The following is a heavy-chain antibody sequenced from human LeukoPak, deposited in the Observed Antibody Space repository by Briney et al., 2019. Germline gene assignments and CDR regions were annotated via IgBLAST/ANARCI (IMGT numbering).Heavy chain of an antibody. V-gene: IGHV1-58*02. CDR3: AASPKKRYFDY. CDR1: GFTFTSSA. CDR2: IVVGSGNT. J-gene: IGHJ4*02. Sequence: ASVKVSCKASGFTFTSSAMQWVRQARGQRLEWIGWIVVGSGNTNYAQKFQERVTITRDMSTSTAYMELSSLRSEDTAVYYCAASPKKRYFDYWAQGTLVTVSP.